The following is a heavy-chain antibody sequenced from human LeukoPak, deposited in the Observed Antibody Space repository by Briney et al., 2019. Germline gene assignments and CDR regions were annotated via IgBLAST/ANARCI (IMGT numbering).Heavy chain of an antibody. J-gene: IGHJ4*02. V-gene: IGHV3-30*04. Sequence: GGSLRLSCAASGFNFNDYPMSWVRQTPGKGLEWVAVISSDGNNKFYADSVKGRFTISRDNSKNTLYLQVDSLRAEDTAVYYCARVVVSSSSDYFDYWGQGTLVTVSS. D-gene: IGHD6-6*01. CDR1: GFNFNDYP. CDR3: ARVVVSSSSDYFDY. CDR2: ISSDGNNK.